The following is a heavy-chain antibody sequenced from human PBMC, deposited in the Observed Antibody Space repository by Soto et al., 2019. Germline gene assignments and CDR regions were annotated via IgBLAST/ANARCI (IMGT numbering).Heavy chain of an antibody. Sequence: QVQLQQWGAGLLKPSETLSLTCAVYGGSFSGYYWSWIRQPPGKGLEWIGEINHSGSTNYNPSLKSRVTISVDTSKNQFSLKLSSVTAADTAVYYCAILRLYNWFDPWGQGTLVTVSS. V-gene: IGHV4-34*01. J-gene: IGHJ5*02. D-gene: IGHD4-17*01. CDR1: GGSFSGYY. CDR2: INHSGST. CDR3: AILRLYNWFDP.